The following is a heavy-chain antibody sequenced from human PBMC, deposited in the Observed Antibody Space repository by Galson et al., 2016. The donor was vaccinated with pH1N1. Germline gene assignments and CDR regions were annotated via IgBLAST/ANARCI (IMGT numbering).Heavy chain of an antibody. D-gene: IGHD2/OR15-2a*01. V-gene: IGHV1-18*01. CDR2: ISPYSGNT. CDR1: GYTFTIYG. CDR3: ARALWPVSIPSEAFDI. J-gene: IGHJ3*02. Sequence: SVKVSCKASGYTFTIYGISWVRQAPGQGLEWMGWISPYSGNTKYAQKVQGRVTMTTEKSTGTSYMELRSLTSDDTAVYFCARALWPVSIPSEAFDIWGQGTMVTVSS.